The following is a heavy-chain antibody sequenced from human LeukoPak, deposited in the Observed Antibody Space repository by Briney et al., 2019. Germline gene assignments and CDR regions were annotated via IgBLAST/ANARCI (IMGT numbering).Heavy chain of an antibody. CDR2: IYTSGST. CDR1: GVSISPYY. V-gene: IGHV4-4*07. J-gene: IGHJ6*03. Sequence: SETLSLTCTVSGVSISPYYWSWIRQPAGKGLEWIGRIYTSGSTNYNPSLKSRVTISIDTSKNQFSLKLTSVTPGDTAVYHWARVSCTSASCFYYYYMDVWGKGTTVTVS. D-gene: IGHD2-8*02. CDR3: ARVSCTSASCFYYYYMDV.